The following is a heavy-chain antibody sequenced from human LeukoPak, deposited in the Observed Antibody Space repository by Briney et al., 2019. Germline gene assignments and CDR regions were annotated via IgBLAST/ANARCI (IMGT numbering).Heavy chain of an antibody. J-gene: IGHJ6*03. CDR1: GGSISSYY. D-gene: IGHD3-16*01. CDR3: ARGLDYYYYYMDV. V-gene: IGHV4-59*01. Sequence: PSETLSLTCTVSGGSISSYYWSRIRQPPGKGLEWIGYIYYSGSTNYNPSLKSRLTISVDTSKNQFSLKLSSVTAADTAVYYCARGLDYYYYYMDVWGKGTTVTVSS. CDR2: IYYSGST.